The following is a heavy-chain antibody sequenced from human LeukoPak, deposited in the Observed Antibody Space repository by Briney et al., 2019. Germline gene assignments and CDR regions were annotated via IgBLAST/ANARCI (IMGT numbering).Heavy chain of an antibody. CDR1: GFTFSSYS. Sequence: GGSLRLSCAASGFTFSSYSMNWVRQAPGKGLEWVSSISSSSSYIYYADSVEGRFTISRDNAKNSLYLQMNSLRAEDTAVYYCARVHYYDSSGYSPYYYYMDVWGKGTTVTVSS. CDR2: ISSSSSYI. D-gene: IGHD3-22*01. J-gene: IGHJ6*03. V-gene: IGHV3-21*01. CDR3: ARVHYYDSSGYSPYYYYMDV.